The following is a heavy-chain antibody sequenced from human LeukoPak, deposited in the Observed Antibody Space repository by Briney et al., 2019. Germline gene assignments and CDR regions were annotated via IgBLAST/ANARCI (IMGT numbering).Heavy chain of an antibody. D-gene: IGHD5-18*01. CDR1: GGSIFGFY. Sequence: SETLSLTCAVSGGSIFGFYWSWIRQSPEKGLEWIGYVYFSGGTNYNPSLESRVTISIDTSKNQFSLKLSSVTAADTAVYYCARGYGRQTNSGMDVWGKGTTVTVSA. J-gene: IGHJ6*04. CDR2: VYFSGGT. V-gene: IGHV4-59*01. CDR3: ARGYGRQTNSGMDV.